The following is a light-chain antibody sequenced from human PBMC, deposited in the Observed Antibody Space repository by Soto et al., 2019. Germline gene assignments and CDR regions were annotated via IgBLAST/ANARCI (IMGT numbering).Light chain of an antibody. CDR2: EAS. Sequence: DIQMTQSPSSLSASVGDRITITCQASQDISKYLIWYQQTPGKAPKFLIYEASNLERGVPSRFSGSGSGTDFTFTINSLKPEDIATYYCQQYHSLPFTFGPGPKLDIK. CDR3: QQYHSLPFT. CDR1: QDISKY. V-gene: IGKV1-33*01. J-gene: IGKJ3*01.